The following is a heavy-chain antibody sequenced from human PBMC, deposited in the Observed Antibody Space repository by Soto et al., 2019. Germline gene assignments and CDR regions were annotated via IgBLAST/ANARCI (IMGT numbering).Heavy chain of an antibody. CDR1: GGSFSGYY. CDR2: INHSGST. V-gene: IGHV4-34*01. Sequence: SETLSLTCAVYGGSFSGYYWSWIRQPPGKGLEWIGEINHSGSTNYNPSLKSRVTISVDTSKNQFSLKLNSVTAADTAVYYCAAGLGSGLFNYWGQGTLVTVSS. J-gene: IGHJ4*02. D-gene: IGHD3-10*01. CDR3: AAGLGSGLFNY.